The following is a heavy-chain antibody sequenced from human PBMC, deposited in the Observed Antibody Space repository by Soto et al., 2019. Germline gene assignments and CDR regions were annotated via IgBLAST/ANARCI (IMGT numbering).Heavy chain of an antibody. Sequence: LRLSCEASGFSFSTYSMHWVRQAPGKGLEWVSSIGRRSDIYYADSVKGRFTISRDNAKNSVSLQMNSLRDEDTAVYYCAREETAWPLAYGLDVWGQGTTVTVS. V-gene: IGHV3-21*01. CDR3: AREETAWPLAYGLDV. J-gene: IGHJ6*02. CDR2: IGRRSDI. D-gene: IGHD2-21*02. CDR1: GFSFSTYS.